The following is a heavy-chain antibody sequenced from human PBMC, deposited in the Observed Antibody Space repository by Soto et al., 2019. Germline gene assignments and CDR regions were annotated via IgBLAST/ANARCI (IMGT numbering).Heavy chain of an antibody. D-gene: IGHD3-10*01. J-gene: IGHJ2*01. CDR2: IYYSGST. CDR3: AREVVLLWFGEQRNWYFDL. V-gene: IGHV4-31*03. CDR1: GGSISSGGYY. Sequence: SETLSLTCTVSGGSISSGGYYWSWIRQHPGKGLEWIGYIYYSGSTYYNPSLKSRVTISVDTSKNQFSLKLSSVTAADTAVYYCAREVVLLWFGEQRNWYFDLWGRGTLATVSS.